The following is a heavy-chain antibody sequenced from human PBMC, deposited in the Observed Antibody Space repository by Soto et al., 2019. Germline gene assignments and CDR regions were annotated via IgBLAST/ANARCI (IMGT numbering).Heavy chain of an antibody. CDR1: GYTFTSYA. CDR2: INDCNGNT. J-gene: IGHJ4*02. CDR3: ARGNTARADY. Sequence: GASVKVSFKASGYTFTSYAMHWVRQAPGQRLEWMGWINDCNGNTKYSQSFQDRVTFTRDTSASTIYMELSSLRSEDTAVYYCARGNTARADYWGQGTLVTVSS. V-gene: IGHV1-3*01.